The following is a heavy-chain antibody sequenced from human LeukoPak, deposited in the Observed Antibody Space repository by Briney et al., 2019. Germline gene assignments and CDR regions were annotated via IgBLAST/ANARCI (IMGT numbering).Heavy chain of an antibody. J-gene: IGHJ4*02. V-gene: IGHV4-59*12. Sequence: SETLSLTCTVSGGSMSRYYLSWIRQSPGKGLEWIGNIYYGGSAHYNPSLKGRVTISVDESKNQFSLNLTSVTAADTAIYYCARGGSSGWYGRGFFDYWGQGTLVTVSS. CDR3: ARGGSSGWYGRGFFDY. CDR1: GGSMSRYY. CDR2: IYYGGSA. D-gene: IGHD6-19*01.